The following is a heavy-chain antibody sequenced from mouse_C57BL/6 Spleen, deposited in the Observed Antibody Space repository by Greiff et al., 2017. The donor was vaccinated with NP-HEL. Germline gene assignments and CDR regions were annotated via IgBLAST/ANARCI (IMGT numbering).Heavy chain of an antibody. V-gene: IGHV1-82*01. CDR2: IYPGDGDT. J-gene: IGHJ2*01. Sequence: QVQLQQPGPELVKPGASVKISCKASGYAFSSSWMNWVKQRPGKGLEWIGRIYPGDGDTNYNGKFKGKATLTADKSSSTAYMQLSSLTSEDSAVYFCARSTGLFDYWGQGTTLTVSS. D-gene: IGHD4-1*01. CDR3: ARSTGLFDY. CDR1: GYAFSSSW.